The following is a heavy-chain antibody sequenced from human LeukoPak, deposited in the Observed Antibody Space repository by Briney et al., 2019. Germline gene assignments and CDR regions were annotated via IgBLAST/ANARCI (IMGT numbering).Heavy chain of an antibody. CDR1: GGSISSGGYY. V-gene: IGHV4-31*03. J-gene: IGHJ3*02. Sequence: SQTLSLTCTVSGGSISSGGYYWSWIRQHPGKGLEWIGYIYYSGSTYYNPSLKSRVTISVDTSKNQFSLKLSSVTAADTAVYYCAAGTGIVGAFDIWGQGTMVTVSS. D-gene: IGHD3-10*01. CDR2: IYYSGST. CDR3: AAGTGIVGAFDI.